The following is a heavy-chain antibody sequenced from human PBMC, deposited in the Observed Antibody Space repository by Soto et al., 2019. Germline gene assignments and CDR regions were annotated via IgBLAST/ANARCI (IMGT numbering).Heavy chain of an antibody. CDR2: INPSGGST. Sequence: ASVKVSCKASGYTFTGYSMHWVRQAPGQGPEWMGIINPSGGSTSYAQKFQGRVTMTRDTSTSTVYMELSSLRSEDTAVYYCAREFYSISWSTGGGFDLWGQGKMVTVSS. J-gene: IGHJ3*01. CDR1: GYTFTGYS. V-gene: IGHV1-46*01. D-gene: IGHD6-13*01. CDR3: AREFYSISWSTGGGFDL.